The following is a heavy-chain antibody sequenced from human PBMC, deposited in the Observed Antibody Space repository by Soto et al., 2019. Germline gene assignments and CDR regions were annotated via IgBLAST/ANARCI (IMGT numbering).Heavy chain of an antibody. V-gene: IGHV1-46*03. CDR1: GYTFTSYY. CDR3: AREEGYSYGYGRKGAFDI. Sequence: GASVKVSCKASGYTFTSYYMHWVRQAPGQGLEWMGIINPSGGSTSYAQKFQGRVTMTRDTSTSTVYMELSSLRSEDTAVYYCAREEGYSYGYGRKGAFDIWGQGTMVTVSS. CDR2: INPSGGST. D-gene: IGHD5-18*01. J-gene: IGHJ3*02.